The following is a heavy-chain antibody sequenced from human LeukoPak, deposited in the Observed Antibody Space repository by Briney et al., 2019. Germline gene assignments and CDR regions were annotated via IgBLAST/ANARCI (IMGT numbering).Heavy chain of an antibody. Sequence: SETLSLTCAVYGGSFSGYYWSWIRQPPGKGLEWIGEINHSGSTNYNPSLKSRVAISVDTSKNQFSLKLSSVTAADTAVYYCARPPYSSGLGGNWFDPWGQGTLVTVSS. CDR3: ARPPYSSGLGGNWFDP. D-gene: IGHD6-19*01. CDR2: INHSGST. J-gene: IGHJ5*02. V-gene: IGHV4-34*01. CDR1: GGSFSGYY.